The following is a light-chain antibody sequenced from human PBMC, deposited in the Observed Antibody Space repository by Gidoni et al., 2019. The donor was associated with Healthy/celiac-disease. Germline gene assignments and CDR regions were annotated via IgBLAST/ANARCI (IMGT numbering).Light chain of an antibody. Sequence: DIVMTQSPLSLPVTPVEPASISCSSSQSLLHSTGCNYLYWYLQKPGHAPQLLIYLGSNRASGVPERFSGSGSGTDFTLKISRVEAEDVGVYYCLQGLKTPWTFGQGTKVEIK. CDR3: LQGLKTPWT. V-gene: IGKV2-28*01. CDR2: LGS. J-gene: IGKJ1*01. CDR1: QSLLHSTGCNY.